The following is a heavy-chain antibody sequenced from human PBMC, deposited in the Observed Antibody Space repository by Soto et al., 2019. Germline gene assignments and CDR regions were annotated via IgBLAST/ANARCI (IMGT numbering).Heavy chain of an antibody. D-gene: IGHD4-4*01. Sequence: PGGSLRLSCAASGFTFSSYGMHWVRRAPGKGLEWVAVIWYDGSNKYYADSVKGRFTISRDNSKNTLYLQMNSLRAEDTAVYYCARDIFRDYSNYYYYGMDVWGQGTTVTVSS. CDR2: IWYDGSNK. J-gene: IGHJ6*02. CDR3: ARDIFRDYSNYYYYGMDV. CDR1: GFTFSSYG. V-gene: IGHV3-33*01.